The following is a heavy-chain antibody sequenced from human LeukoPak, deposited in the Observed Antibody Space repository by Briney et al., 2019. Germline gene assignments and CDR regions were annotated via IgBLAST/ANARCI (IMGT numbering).Heavy chain of an antibody. CDR2: INHSGST. V-gene: IGHV4-34*01. CDR1: GGSFSGYY. Sequence: SETLSLTCAVYGGSFSGYYWSWIRQPPGKGLEWIGEINHSGSTNYNPSLKSRVTISVDTSKNQFSLKLSSVTAADTAVYYCGRRSGWYRGGYFDYWGQGTLVTVSS. D-gene: IGHD6-19*01. CDR3: GRRSGWYRGGYFDY. J-gene: IGHJ4*02.